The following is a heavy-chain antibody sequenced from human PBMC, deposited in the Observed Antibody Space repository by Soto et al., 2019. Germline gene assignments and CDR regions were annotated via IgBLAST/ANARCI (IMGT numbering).Heavy chain of an antibody. V-gene: IGHV3-23*01. CDR1: GFSFSSFA. Sequence: EVHLLQSGGGLVQPGGSLRLSCAASGFSFSSFALSWVRQSPGKGLEWVAAVSGRGGDTYYANSVKGRFTISRDNSQNTLFLPMNRLRAEDSAIYYCAKGPNYGFWSGFSAVYFDYWGQGTLVTVSS. CDR3: AKGPNYGFWSGFSAVYFDY. J-gene: IGHJ4*02. CDR2: VSGRGGDT. D-gene: IGHD3-3*01.